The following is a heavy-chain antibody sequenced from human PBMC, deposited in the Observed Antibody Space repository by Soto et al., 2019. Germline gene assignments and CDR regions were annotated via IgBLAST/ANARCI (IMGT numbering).Heavy chain of an antibody. CDR1: GYSISSGYY. J-gene: IGHJ4*02. D-gene: IGHD1-7*01. Sequence: PSKTLSLTCAVSGYSISSGYYWGWIRQPPGKGLEWIGSIYHSGSTYYNPSLKSRVTISLDKSENQFSLKVTSLTAADTAVYYCASRDPGTSVDYWGQGTLVTVSS. CDR3: ASRDPGTSVDY. CDR2: IYHSGST. V-gene: IGHV4-38-2*01.